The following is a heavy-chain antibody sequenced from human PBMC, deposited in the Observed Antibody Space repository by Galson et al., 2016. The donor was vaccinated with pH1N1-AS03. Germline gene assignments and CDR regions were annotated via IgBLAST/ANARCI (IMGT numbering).Heavy chain of an antibody. D-gene: IGHD2-15*01. CDR2: ISPYNGNT. CDR1: GYTFPNFG. Sequence: SVKVSCKASGYTFPNFGMSWVRQAPGQGLEWMGWISPYNGNTQYAQRLEGRVTMTTDTSTNTAYLELRSLTYYDTAVYYWARAAPFDPWGHGTLVIVSS. CDR3: ARAAPFDP. V-gene: IGHV1-18*04. J-gene: IGHJ5*02.